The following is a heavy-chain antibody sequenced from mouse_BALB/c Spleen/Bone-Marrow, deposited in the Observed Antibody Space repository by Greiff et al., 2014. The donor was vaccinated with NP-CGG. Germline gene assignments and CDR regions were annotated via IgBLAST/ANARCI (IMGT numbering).Heavy chain of an antibody. J-gene: IGHJ2*01. V-gene: IGHV1-5*01. CDR3: TTLARSDFDY. D-gene: IGHD3-1*01. Sequence: VHVKQSGTVLARPGAAVKMSCKASGYTFSNYWMHWVKQRPGQGLEWIGTIYPGNSDTTYNQKFKGKAKLTAVTSTSTAYMKLSSLTNEDSAVYYCTTLARSDFDYWGQGTTLTASS. CDR1: GYTFSNYW. CDR2: IYPGNSDT.